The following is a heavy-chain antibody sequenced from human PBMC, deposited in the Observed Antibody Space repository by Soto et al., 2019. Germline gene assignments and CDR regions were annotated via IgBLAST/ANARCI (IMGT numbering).Heavy chain of an antibody. CDR2: INPDGSTT. D-gene: IGHD4-4*01. CDR3: ARVPTTVTTPGMDV. V-gene: IGHV3-74*01. Sequence: GGSLRLSCAASGFTFSSYWMHWVRQAPGEGLMWVSRINPDGSTTSYADSVKGRFTISRDNAKNTLYLQMKSLRVEDTAVYYCARVPTTVTTPGMDVWGQGTTVTVSS. J-gene: IGHJ6*02. CDR1: GFTFSSYW.